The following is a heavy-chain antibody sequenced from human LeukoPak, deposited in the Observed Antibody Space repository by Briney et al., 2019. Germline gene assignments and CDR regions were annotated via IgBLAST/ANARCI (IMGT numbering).Heavy chain of an antibody. V-gene: IGHV1-2*02. CDR3: ARGYGSGREPAHNTIDYYYYYMDV. J-gene: IGHJ6*03. Sequence: ASVKVSCKASGYTFTGYYMHWVRQAPGQGLEWMGWINPNSGGTNYAQKFQGRVTMTRDTSISTAYMELSRLRSDDTAVYYCARGYGSGREPAHNTIDYYYYYMDVWGKGTTVTISS. D-gene: IGHD3-10*01. CDR2: INPNSGGT. CDR1: GYTFTGYY.